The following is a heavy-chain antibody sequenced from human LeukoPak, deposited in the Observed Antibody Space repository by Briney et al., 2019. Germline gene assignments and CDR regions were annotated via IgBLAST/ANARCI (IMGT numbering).Heavy chain of an antibody. CDR3: ARGHYYDSSGSSHDAFDI. J-gene: IGHJ3*02. Sequence: GASVKVSCKASGYTFTSYDINWVRQATGQGLEWMGWMNPNSGNTGYAQKFQGRVTMTRNTSISTAYMELSSLRSEDTAVYYCARGHYYDSSGSSHDAFDIWGQGTMVTVSS. D-gene: IGHD3-22*01. CDR2: MNPNSGNT. V-gene: IGHV1-8*01. CDR1: GYTFTSYD.